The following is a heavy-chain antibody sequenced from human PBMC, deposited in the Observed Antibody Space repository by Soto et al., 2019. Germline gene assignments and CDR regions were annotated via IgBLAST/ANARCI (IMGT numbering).Heavy chain of an antibody. CDR1: GFTFSSYA. D-gene: IGHD2-15*01. CDR3: AKDRIVVVAATPWDAFDI. Sequence: GGSLRLSCAASGFTFSSYAMSWVRQAPGKGLEWVSAISGSGGSTYYADSVKGRFTISRDNSKNTLYLQMNSLRAEDTAVYYCAKDRIVVVAATPWDAFDIWGQGTMVTVSS. J-gene: IGHJ3*02. CDR2: ISGSGGST. V-gene: IGHV3-23*01.